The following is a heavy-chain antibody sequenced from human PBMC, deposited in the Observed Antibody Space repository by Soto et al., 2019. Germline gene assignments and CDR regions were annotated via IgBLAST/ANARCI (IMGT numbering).Heavy chain of an antibody. D-gene: IGHD3-22*01. V-gene: IGHV1-69*18. CDR3: AREHDSSGYYGWFDP. J-gene: IGHJ5*02. CDR1: GGTFSNNA. Sequence: QVKLVQSGAEVKKPGSSVRVFCKASGGTFSNNAVSWVRQAPGQGLEWMGNIVPISGKANFAQKFQGIVTITADESTSTAYMELSSLKSEDTCVYYCAREHDSSGYYGWFDPWGQGTQVTVSP. CDR2: IVPISGKA.